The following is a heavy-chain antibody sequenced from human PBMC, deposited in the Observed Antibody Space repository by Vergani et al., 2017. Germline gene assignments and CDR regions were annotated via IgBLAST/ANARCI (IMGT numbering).Heavy chain of an antibody. CDR1: GYSFTSYW. Sequence: EVQLVQSGAEVKKPGESLKISCKGSGYSFTSYWIGWVRQMPGKGLEWMGIIYPGDSDTRYSPSFQCQVTISADKSISTAYLQWSSLKASDTAMYYCARRHYYYDSSGYYPGWVDYWGQGTLVTVSS. V-gene: IGHV5-51*01. CDR2: IYPGDSDT. CDR3: ARRHYYYDSSGYYPGWVDY. J-gene: IGHJ4*02. D-gene: IGHD3-22*01.